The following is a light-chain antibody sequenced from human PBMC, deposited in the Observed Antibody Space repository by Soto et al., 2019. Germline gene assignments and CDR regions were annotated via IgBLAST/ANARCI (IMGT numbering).Light chain of an antibody. CDR1: SIDVGFYNY. J-gene: IGLJ2*01. V-gene: IGLV2-14*01. CDR2: EVS. CDR3: SSYTTSATVV. Sequence: QYALAQPASVSGSPGQSITISCTGTSIDVGFYNYVSWYQHHPGKAPKLMICEVSNRPSGISNRFSGSKSGNTASLTISGLQAEDEADYYCSSYTTSATVVFGGGTKLTV.